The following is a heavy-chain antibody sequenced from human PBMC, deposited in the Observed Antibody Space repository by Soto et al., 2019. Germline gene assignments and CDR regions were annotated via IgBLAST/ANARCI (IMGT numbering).Heavy chain of an antibody. Sequence: GGSLRLSCAASGFSFSSYSMNWVRQAPGKGLEWLSYISVSSSTIYYADSVKGRFTISRDNAKNSLYLQMNSLRAEDTAVYYCAREWWSKEIPFDSWGQGTLVTVSS. CDR3: AREWWSKEIPFDS. D-gene: IGHD2-15*01. V-gene: IGHV3-48*01. CDR2: ISVSSSTI. CDR1: GFSFSSYS. J-gene: IGHJ4*02.